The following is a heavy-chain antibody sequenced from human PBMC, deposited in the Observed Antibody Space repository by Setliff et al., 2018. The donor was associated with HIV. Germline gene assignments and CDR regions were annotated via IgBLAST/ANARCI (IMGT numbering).Heavy chain of an antibody. V-gene: IGHV1-18*04. CDR2: VSVYNGNT. Sequence: GASVKVSCKASGYSFTFYGLHWVRQAPVQGLEWMGWVSVYNGNTKYAENFQDRLTLTTDASTGTGFMELRGLRSDDTAVYYCARDYRTTDILSSGYMDVWGKGTTVTVSS. J-gene: IGHJ6*03. CDR3: ARDYRTTDILSSGYMDV. CDR1: GYSFTFYG. D-gene: IGHD3-9*01.